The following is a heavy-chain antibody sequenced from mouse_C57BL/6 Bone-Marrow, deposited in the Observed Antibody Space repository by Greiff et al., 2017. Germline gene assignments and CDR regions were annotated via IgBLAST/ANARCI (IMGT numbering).Heavy chain of an antibody. J-gene: IGHJ3*01. CDR1: GYTFTDYY. Sequence: VQLQQSGAELVRPGASVKLSCKASGYTFTDYYINWVKQRPGQGLEWIARIYPGSGNTYYNEKFKGKATLTAEKSSSTAYMQLSSLTSEDSAVYFCARSGLRLRRAWFAYWGQGTLVTVSA. D-gene: IGHD3-2*02. V-gene: IGHV1-76*01. CDR3: ARSGLRLRRAWFAY. CDR2: IYPGSGNT.